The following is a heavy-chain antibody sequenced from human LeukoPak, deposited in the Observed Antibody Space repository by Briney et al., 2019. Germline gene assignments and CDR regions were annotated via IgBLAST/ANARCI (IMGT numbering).Heavy chain of an antibody. Sequence: ASVKVSCKASGYTFKNYDINWVRQATGQGLEWMGWMNPNSGNTGFAQKFQDRVSMTRDTSINTAYMELTSLRSGDTAVYYCTRATPGGLHGYSFDYWGQGTVVTVYS. J-gene: IGHJ4*02. V-gene: IGHV1-8*02. CDR2: MNPNSGNT. D-gene: IGHD5-24*01. CDR3: TRATPGGLHGYSFDY. CDR1: GYTFKNYD.